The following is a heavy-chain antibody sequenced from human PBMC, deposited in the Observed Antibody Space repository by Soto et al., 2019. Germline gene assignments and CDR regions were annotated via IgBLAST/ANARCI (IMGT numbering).Heavy chain of an antibody. V-gene: IGHV3-23*01. CDR2: ISGSGCST. D-gene: IGHD2-2*01. CDR3: AKYRYCSSTSCYAPNYYYYYMDV. J-gene: IGHJ6*03. CDR1: GFTFSSYA. Sequence: EVQLLESGGGLVQPGGSLRLSCAASGFTFSSYAMSWVRQAPGKGLEWVSAISGSGCSTYYADSVKGRFTISRDNSKNTRYLQMNSLRAEDTAVYYCAKYRYCSSTSCYAPNYYYYYMDVWGKGTTVTVSS.